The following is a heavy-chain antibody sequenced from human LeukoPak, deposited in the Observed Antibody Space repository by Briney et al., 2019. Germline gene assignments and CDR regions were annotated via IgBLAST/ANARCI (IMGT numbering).Heavy chain of an antibody. J-gene: IGHJ5*02. CDR3: ARDYGMVRGVTKGWFDP. CDR1: GYTFSDYH. D-gene: IGHD3-10*01. V-gene: IGHV1-2*02. Sequence: GASVKVSCKASGYTFSDYHMHWVRQAPGQGIEWMGWINPNSGDTKYAQKFRGRVTMTRDTSISTAYMELSRLRSDDTAVYYCARDYGMVRGVTKGWFDPWGQGTLVTVSS. CDR2: INPNSGDT.